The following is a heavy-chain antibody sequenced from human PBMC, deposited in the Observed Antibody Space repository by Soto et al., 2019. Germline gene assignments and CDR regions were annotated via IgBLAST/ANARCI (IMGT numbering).Heavy chain of an antibody. J-gene: IGHJ4*02. CDR1: GGSFSGYY. CDR3: ARGARNYYGSGSVYFDY. CDR2: INHSGST. V-gene: IGHV4-34*01. Sequence: SETLSLTCAVYGGSFSGYYWNWIRQPPGKGLEWIGEINHSGSTNYNPSLKSRVTISVDTSKNQFSLKLSSVTAADTAVYYCARGARNYYGSGSVYFDYWGQGTLVTVSS. D-gene: IGHD3-10*01.